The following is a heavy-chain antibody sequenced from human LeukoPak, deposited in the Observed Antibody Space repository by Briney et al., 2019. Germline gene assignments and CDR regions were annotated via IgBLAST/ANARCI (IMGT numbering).Heavy chain of an antibody. CDR3: ALFQWHTKSLDY. CDR1: GFTFDDYG. D-gene: IGHD6-19*01. Sequence: PGGSLRLSCAASGFTFDDYGMSWVRQAPGKGLEWVSGINWNGGSTGYADSVKGRFTISRDNSKNTLYLQMNSLRAEDTAVYYCALFQWHTKSLDYWGQGTLVTVSS. CDR2: INWNGGST. J-gene: IGHJ4*02. V-gene: IGHV3-20*04.